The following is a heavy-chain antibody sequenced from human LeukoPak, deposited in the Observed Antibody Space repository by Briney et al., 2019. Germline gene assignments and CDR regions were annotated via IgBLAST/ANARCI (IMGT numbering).Heavy chain of an antibody. J-gene: IGHJ4*02. CDR3: AEDPLAYCGGDCSFDY. CDR2: ISWNSGSI. D-gene: IGHD2-21*02. V-gene: IGHV3-9*01. CDR1: GFTFDDYA. Sequence: GRSLRLSCAASGFTFDDYAMHWVRQAPGKGLEWVSGISWNSGSIGYADSVKGRFTISRDNAKNSLYLQMNSLRAEDTALYYCAEDPLAYCGGDCSFDYWGQGTLVTVSS.